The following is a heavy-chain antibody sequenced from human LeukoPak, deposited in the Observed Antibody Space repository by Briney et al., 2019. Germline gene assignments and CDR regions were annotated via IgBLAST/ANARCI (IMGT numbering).Heavy chain of an antibody. D-gene: IGHD1-1*01. J-gene: IGHJ5*02. CDR3: VRKNDGSNWFDP. Sequence: GESLKISCKGSGYTFTTYWIGWVRQLPGKGLEWVAIIYPRDSDTIYSPSFQGQVTISADKSSNTASLQWSSLKASDTAMYYCVRKNDGSNWFDPWGQGTLVTVSS. CDR1: GYTFTTYW. V-gene: IGHV5-51*01. CDR2: IYPRDSDT.